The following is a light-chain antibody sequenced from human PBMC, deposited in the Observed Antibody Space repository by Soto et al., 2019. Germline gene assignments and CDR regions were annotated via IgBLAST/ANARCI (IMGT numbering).Light chain of an antibody. CDR3: QQYYSYPPT. CDR2: KAS. CDR1: QTISSW. Sequence: DIQMTQSPSTLSGSVGDRVTITCRASQTISSWLAWYQQKPGKAPKLLIYKASTLKSGAPSRFSGSGSGTEFTLTISCLQSEDFATYYCQQYYSYPPTFGQGTRLEIK. J-gene: IGKJ5*01. V-gene: IGKV1-5*03.